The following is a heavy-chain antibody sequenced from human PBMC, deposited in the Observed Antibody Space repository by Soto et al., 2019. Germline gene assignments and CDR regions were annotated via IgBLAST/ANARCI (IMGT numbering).Heavy chain of an antibody. Sequence: ASVKVSCKASGYPFTRYSIRWVRQAPGQGLEWMGWISGYNGDTEYSKNFQGRLTMTIDTSTTTASMELRSLRSDDTAVYYCARASLKIFGAPYGMDVWGQGTSVTVSS. J-gene: IGHJ6*02. D-gene: IGHD3-3*01. CDR3: ARASLKIFGAPYGMDV. CDR2: ISGYNGDT. V-gene: IGHV1-18*04. CDR1: GYPFTRYS.